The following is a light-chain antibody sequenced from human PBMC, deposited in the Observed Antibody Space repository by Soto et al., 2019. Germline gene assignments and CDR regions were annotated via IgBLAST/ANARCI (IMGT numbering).Light chain of an antibody. CDR2: GAS. CDR1: QSVTAF. CDR3: QQYAGSPLT. V-gene: IGKV3-20*01. Sequence: EVVLTQSPGTLSLSLGEKATLSCRASQSVTAFLAWYQQKPGQAPRLLIYGASGRATGIPDRFSGSGSGTDFTLTISKPEPDDFAVYYCQQYAGSPLTFGGGTKVEFK. J-gene: IGKJ4*01.